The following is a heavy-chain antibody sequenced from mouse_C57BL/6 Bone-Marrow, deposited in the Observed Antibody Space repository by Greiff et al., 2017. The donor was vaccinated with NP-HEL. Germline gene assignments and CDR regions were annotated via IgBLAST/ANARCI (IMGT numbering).Heavy chain of an antibody. CDR2: IDPSDSYT. J-gene: IGHJ4*01. D-gene: IGHD1-1*01. Sequence: VQLQQPGAELVMPGASVKLSCKASGYTFTSYWMHWVKQRPGQGLEWIGEIDPSDSYTNYNQKFKDKSTLTVDKSSSTAYMQLSSLTSEDSAVYYCAREKNYYGSRDAMDYWGQGTSVTVSS. CDR3: AREKNYYGSRDAMDY. V-gene: IGHV1-69*01. CDR1: GYTFTSYW.